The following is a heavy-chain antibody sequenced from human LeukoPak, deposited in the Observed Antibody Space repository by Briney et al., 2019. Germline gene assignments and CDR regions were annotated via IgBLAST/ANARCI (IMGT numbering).Heavy chain of an antibody. CDR2: INHSGST. CDR1: GGSFSGYY. D-gene: IGHD2-2*01. CDR3: ARASTPRRYCSSTSCYSEYFQH. Sequence: SSQTLSLTCAVYGGSFSGYYWSWIRQPPRKGLGWIGEINHSGSTNYNPSLKSRVTISVDTSKNQFSLELSSVTAADTAVYYCARASTPRRYCSSTSCYSEYFQHWGQGTLVTVSS. V-gene: IGHV4-34*01. J-gene: IGHJ1*01.